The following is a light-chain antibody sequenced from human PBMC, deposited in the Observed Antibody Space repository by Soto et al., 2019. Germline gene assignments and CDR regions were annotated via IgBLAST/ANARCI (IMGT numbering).Light chain of an antibody. CDR3: QQCAYSPRT. CDR1: QSVGNDY. CDR2: DAS. J-gene: IGKJ1*01. V-gene: IGKV3-20*01. Sequence: EIVLTQSPDTLSLSPGERATLSCRASQSVGNDYLAWYQQKPGQAPILLIYDASSRATGIPNRFSGSGSGTDFTLTISRLEPEDFAVYYCQQCAYSPRTFGQGTKV.